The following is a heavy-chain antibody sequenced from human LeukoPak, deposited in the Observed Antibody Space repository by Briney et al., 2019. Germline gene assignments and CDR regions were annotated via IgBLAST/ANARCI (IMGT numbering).Heavy chain of an antibody. J-gene: IGHJ5*02. CDR2: INHSGST. D-gene: IGHD3-10*01. CDR1: GGSFSGYY. CDR3: ARVGMGRASIDP. V-gene: IGHV4-34*01. Sequence: SETLSLTCAVYGGSFSGYYWSWIRQPPGKGLEWIGEINHSGSTNYNPSLKSRVTISVDTSKNQFSLKLSSVTAADTAVYYCARVGMGRASIDPWGQGTLVTVSS.